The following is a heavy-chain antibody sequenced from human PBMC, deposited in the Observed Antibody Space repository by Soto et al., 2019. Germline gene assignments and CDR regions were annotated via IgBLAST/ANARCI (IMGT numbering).Heavy chain of an antibody. D-gene: IGHD5-12*01. CDR2: IYYNGNT. CDR1: GDSISRWEYY. V-gene: IGHV4-61*08. Sequence: SETLSLTCTVSGDSISRWEYYWSWIRQPPGKGLEWIGFIYYNGNTKYNPSLKSRVTMSVDTSKNQFSLKLISVTAADTAKYFCAREGNLGRWLQPLDFWGQGTLVTVSS. CDR3: AREGNLGRWLQPLDF. J-gene: IGHJ4*02.